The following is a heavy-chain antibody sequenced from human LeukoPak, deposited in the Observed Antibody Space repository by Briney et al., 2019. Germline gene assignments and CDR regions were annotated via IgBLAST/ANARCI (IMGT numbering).Heavy chain of an antibody. J-gene: IGHJ6*03. CDR2: IYYSGSS. V-gene: IGHV4-59*01. Sequence: PETLSLTCNVSGGSISGYHWSWIRQPPGKGLEWLGYIYYSGSSNYNPSLKSRVTISVDTSKNQFSLKLSSVTAADTAVYYCARVPRSYYYYYYMDVWGKGTTVTVSS. CDR3: ARVPRSYYYYYYMDV. CDR1: GGSISGYH.